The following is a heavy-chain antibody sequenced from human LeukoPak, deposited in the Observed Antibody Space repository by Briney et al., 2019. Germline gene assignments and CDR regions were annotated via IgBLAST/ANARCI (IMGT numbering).Heavy chain of an antibody. J-gene: IGHJ4*02. D-gene: IGHD6-6*01. CDR2: INHSGST. CDR3: ARGSTKTSLDY. V-gene: IGHV4-34*01. Sequence: SETLSLTCAVYGGSFSGYYWSWIRQPPGKGLEWIGEINHSGSTNYNPSLKGRVTISVDTSKNQFSLKLSSVTAADTAVCYCARGSTKTSLDYWGQGTLVTVSS. CDR1: GGSFSGYY.